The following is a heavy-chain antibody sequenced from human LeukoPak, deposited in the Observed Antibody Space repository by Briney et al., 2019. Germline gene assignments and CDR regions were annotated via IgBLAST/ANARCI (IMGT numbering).Heavy chain of an antibody. CDR3: ARDRAYSSGWPTTYYYYYMDI. Sequence: SETLSLTCTVSGGSISSGDYYWSWIRQPPGKGLEWIGYIYYSGSTYYNPSLKSRVTISVDTSKNQFSLKLSSVTAADTAVYYCARDRAYSSGWPTTYYYYYMDIWGKGTTVTVSS. CDR1: GGSISSGDYY. J-gene: IGHJ6*03. CDR2: IYYSGST. V-gene: IGHV4-30-4*08. D-gene: IGHD6-19*01.